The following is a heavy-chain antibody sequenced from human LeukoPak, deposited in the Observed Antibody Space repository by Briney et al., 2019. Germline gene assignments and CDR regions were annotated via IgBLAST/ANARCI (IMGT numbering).Heavy chain of an antibody. J-gene: IGHJ6*02. Sequence: GASVKVSCKASGYTFTSYGISWVRQAPGQGLEWMGWISAYNGNTNYAQKLQGRVTMTTDTSTSTAYMELRSLRSDDTAVYYCARDRALGEYQPLNGMDVWGQGTTVTVSS. CDR3: ARDRALGEYQPLNGMDV. D-gene: IGHD2-2*01. CDR2: ISAYNGNT. V-gene: IGHV1-18*01. CDR1: GYTFTSYG.